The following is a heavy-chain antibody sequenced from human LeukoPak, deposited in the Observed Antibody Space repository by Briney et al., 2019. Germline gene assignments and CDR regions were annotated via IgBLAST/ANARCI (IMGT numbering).Heavy chain of an antibody. J-gene: IGHJ5*02. CDR1: GFTFSNYA. Sequence: GGSLRLSCAASGFTFSNYAMSWVRQAPGKGLEWVSSISGSGTSTYSADSVKGRFTISRDISKNTLYLQMNSLRAEDTAVYFCATSGQSTVYNWFDPWGQGTLVTVSS. CDR2: ISGSGTST. D-gene: IGHD4-11*01. CDR3: ATSGQSTVYNWFDP. V-gene: IGHV3-23*01.